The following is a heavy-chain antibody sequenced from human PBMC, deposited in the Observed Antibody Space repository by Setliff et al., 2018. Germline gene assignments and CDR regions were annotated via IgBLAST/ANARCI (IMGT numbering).Heavy chain of an antibody. V-gene: IGHV4-4*09. CDR1: GGSFSSYYY. D-gene: IGHD1-26*01. J-gene: IGHJ3*02. CDR2: IYTSGST. CDR3: ARKGISALSGAFDM. Sequence: LSLTCAVYGGSFSSYYYWGWIRQPPGKGLEWIGYIYTSGSTNYNPSLKSRVTMSVDTSKNQFSLKLSSVTAADTAVYYCARKGISALSGAFDMWAKGQWSPSPQ.